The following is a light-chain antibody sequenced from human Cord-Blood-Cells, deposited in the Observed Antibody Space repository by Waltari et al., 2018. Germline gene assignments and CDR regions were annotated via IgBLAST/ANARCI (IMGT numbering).Light chain of an antibody. Sequence: DIQMTQSPSYLSASVGDRVPINCRASQSISSALNWYQQKPGKAPKLLSYAASSLQSGVSSRFSGSGSGTDLTLTISSLQPEDFATYYWQQSYSTPFTFGPGTKVDIK. V-gene: IGKV1-39*01. CDR2: AAS. CDR1: QSISSA. CDR3: QQSYSTPFT. J-gene: IGKJ3*01.